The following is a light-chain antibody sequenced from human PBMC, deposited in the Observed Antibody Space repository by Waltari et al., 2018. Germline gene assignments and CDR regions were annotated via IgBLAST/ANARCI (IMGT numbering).Light chain of an antibody. CDR2: RAS. CDR1: QNINNF. Sequence: DIQMTQSPSTLSASVGDRVNITCRASQNINNFLVWYQQKPGKAPKLLMYRASNLESGVPSRFSGRGSGTEFTLTISSLQPDDFGTYYCQEYNTYSRTFGQGTKVEI. J-gene: IGKJ1*01. CDR3: QEYNTYSRT. V-gene: IGKV1-5*03.